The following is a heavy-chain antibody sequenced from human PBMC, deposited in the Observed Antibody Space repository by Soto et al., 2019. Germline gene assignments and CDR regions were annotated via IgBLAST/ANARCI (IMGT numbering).Heavy chain of an antibody. V-gene: IGHV3-23*01. D-gene: IGHD3-3*01. Sequence: GGSLRLSCAASGFTFSSYAMSWVRQAPGKGLEWVSAISGRGASTYFADSVKGRFTISRDNSKNTLYLQMNSLRAEDTAVYYCAKLKDFGVVIPSSPTTDYWGQGTLVTVSS. J-gene: IGHJ4*02. CDR1: GFTFSSYA. CDR3: AKLKDFGVVIPSSPTTDY. CDR2: ISGRGAST.